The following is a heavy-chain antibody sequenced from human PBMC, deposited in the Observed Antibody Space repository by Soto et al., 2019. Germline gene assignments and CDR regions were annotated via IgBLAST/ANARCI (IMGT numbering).Heavy chain of an antibody. CDR3: AREGRNYYDSSGYPLGYGMDV. CDR2: ISSSGSTI. CDR1: GFTFSSYE. D-gene: IGHD3-22*01. V-gene: IGHV3-48*03. Sequence: GGSLRLSCAASGFTFSSYEMNWVRQAPGKGLEWVSYISSSGSTIYYADSAKGRFTISRDNAKNSLYLQMNSLRAEDTAVYYCAREGRNYYDSSGYPLGYGMDVWGQGTTVTVSS. J-gene: IGHJ6*02.